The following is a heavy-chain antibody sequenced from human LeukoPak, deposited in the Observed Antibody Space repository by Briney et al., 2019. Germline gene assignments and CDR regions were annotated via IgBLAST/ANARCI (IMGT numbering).Heavy chain of an antibody. CDR3: ARRAARDFDY. V-gene: IGHV4-59*12. J-gene: IGHJ4*02. CDR2: IYHSGST. D-gene: IGHD6-6*01. Sequence: SETLSLTCTVSGGSISSYYWSWIRQPPGKGLEWIGEIYHSGSTNYNPSLKSRVTISVDKSKNQFSLKLSSVTAADTAVYYCARRAARDFDYWGQGTLVTVSS. CDR1: GGSISSYY.